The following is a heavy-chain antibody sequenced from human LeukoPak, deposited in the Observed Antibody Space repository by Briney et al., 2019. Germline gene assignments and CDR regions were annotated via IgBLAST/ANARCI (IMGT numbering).Heavy chain of an antibody. D-gene: IGHD3-22*01. Sequence: SGPTLVNPTQTLTLTCSFSGFSFRTSGVAVGWIRQPPGKALEWLARTYWDDDKRYSPSLKSRLTITKDTSKNQVDLTMTNMDPVDTATYYCAHSTMILGGPDFWGQGALVTVSS. CDR3: AHSTMILGGPDF. J-gene: IGHJ4*02. V-gene: IGHV2-5*02. CDR1: GFSFRTSGVA. CDR2: TYWDDDK.